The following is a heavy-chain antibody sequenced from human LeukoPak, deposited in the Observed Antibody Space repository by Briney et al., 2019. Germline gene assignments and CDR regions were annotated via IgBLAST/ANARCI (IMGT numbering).Heavy chain of an antibody. D-gene: IGHD5-24*01. CDR1: GYTFTSYY. V-gene: IGHV1-46*03. CDR2: INPSGGST. J-gene: IGHJ4*02. CDR3: ARVGDSDGYRPNYFDY. Sequence: ASVKVSCKASGYTFTSYYMHWVRQAPGQGLEWMGIINPSGGSTSDAHKFQGRVSRARDTSTRTVYMELSSLRSEDTAVYYCARVGDSDGYRPNYFDYWGQGTLVTVSS.